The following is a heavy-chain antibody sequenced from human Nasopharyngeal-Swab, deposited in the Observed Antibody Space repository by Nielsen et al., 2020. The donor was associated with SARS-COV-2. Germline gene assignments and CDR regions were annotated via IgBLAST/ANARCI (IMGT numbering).Heavy chain of an antibody. CDR2: INPSGGST. Sequence: WVRQAPGQELEWMGIINPSGGSTSYAQKFQGRVTMTRDTSTSTVYMELSSLRSEDTAVYYCARDRDCSSTSCYRGIDIWGQGTMVTVSS. V-gene: IGHV1-46*01. D-gene: IGHD2-2*01. J-gene: IGHJ3*02. CDR3: ARDRDCSSTSCYRGIDI.